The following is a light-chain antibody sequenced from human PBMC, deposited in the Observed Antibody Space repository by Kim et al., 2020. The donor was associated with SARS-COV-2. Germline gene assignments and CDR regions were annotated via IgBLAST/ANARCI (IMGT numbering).Light chain of an antibody. V-gene: IGLV2-8*01. J-gene: IGLJ2*01. CDR1: SSYVGDYNS. CDR2: EVS. CDR3: SSYAGSNVVV. Sequence: GQSVTLTGAGTSSYVGDYNSVAWYQQHPGKAPKLMIYEVSKRPSGVPDRFSGSKSGNTASLTVSGLQAEDEADYYCSSYAGSNVVVFGGGTQLTVL.